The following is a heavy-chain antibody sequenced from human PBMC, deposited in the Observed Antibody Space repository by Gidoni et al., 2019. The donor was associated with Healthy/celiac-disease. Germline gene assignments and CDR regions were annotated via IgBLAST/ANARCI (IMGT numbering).Heavy chain of an antibody. D-gene: IGHD3-16*01. CDR2: IYWNDDK. V-gene: IGHV2-5*01. J-gene: IGHJ6*02. CDR3: AHRLQGDPVLYYYYYYGMDV. CDR1: GFSLSPSGVG. Sequence: QITLKESGPTLVKPTQTLTLTCTFPGFSLSPSGVGVGWIRQPPGKALEWLALIYWNDDKRYSPSLKSRLTITKDTSKNQVVLTMTNMDPVDTATYYCAHRLQGDPVLYYYYYYGMDVWGQGTTVTVSS.